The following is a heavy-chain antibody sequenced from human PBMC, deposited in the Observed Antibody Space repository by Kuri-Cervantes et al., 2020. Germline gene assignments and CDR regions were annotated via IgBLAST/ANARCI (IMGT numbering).Heavy chain of an antibody. CDR1: GFTFSYYA. CDR2: ISYDGNNI. CDR3: ARDLNYYDSSGPGGY. Sequence: GGSLRLSCAASGFTFSYYAMHWVRQAPGKGLEWVAVISYDGNNIYYADSVKGRFTISRDNAKNSLYPQMNSLRAEDTAVYYCARDLNYYDSSGPGGYWGQGTLVTVSS. J-gene: IGHJ4*02. V-gene: IGHV3-30-3*01. D-gene: IGHD3-22*01.